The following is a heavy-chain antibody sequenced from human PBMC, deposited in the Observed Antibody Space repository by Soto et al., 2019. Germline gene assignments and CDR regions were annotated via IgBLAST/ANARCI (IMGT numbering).Heavy chain of an antibody. CDR3: VRAAGRFGEIYWFDP. CDR1: GYTFTSYN. Sequence: QVQLVQSGAEVKKPGASVKVSCKASGYTFTSYNMHWVRQAPGQGLEWVGMINPLGFSTTYAQNFRGIVNMTRDTSTSTVYMERTNLRSDETAVYYCVRAAGRFGEIYWFDPWGQGALVTVSP. V-gene: IGHV1-46*01. D-gene: IGHD3-10*01. CDR2: INPLGFST. J-gene: IGHJ5*02.